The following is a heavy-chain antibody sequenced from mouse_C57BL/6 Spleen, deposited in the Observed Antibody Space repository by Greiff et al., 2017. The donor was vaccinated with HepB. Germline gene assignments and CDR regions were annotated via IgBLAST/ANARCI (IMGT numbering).Heavy chain of an antibody. J-gene: IGHJ2*01. CDR2: IHPNSGST. D-gene: IGHD2-1*01. CDR1: GYTFTSYW. Sequence: QVQLQQPGAELVKPGASVKLSCKASGYTFTSYWMHWVKQRPGQGLEWIGMIHPNSGSTNYNEKFKSKATLTVDKSSSTAYMQLSSLTSEDSAVDYCAGIYYGKDYFDYWGQGTTLTVSS. CDR3: AGIYYGKDYFDY. V-gene: IGHV1-64*01.